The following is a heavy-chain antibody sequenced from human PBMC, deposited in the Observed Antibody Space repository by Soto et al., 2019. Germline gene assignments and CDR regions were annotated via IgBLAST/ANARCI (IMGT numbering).Heavy chain of an antibody. J-gene: IGHJ4*02. V-gene: IGHV1-69*01. Sequence: QVQLVKSGAEVQKPASSVKVSCKASGGTFSGYAISWVRQAPGQGLEWRGGIIPIFGTANYAQKFQGRVTITADESTSTAYMELSSLRSEDTAVYYCARGGYCSGGSCYCAFDYWGQGTLVTVSS. CDR3: ARGGYCSGGSCYCAFDY. CDR1: GGTFSGYA. D-gene: IGHD2-15*01. CDR2: IIPIFGTA.